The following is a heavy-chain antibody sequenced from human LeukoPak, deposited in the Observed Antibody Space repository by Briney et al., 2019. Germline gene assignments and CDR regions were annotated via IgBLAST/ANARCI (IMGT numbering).Heavy chain of an antibody. D-gene: IGHD5-12*01. CDR3: ARAKVAYGMDV. J-gene: IGHJ6*02. CDR2: IYSGSNT. Sequence: PGGSLRLSCAASGYTVSSNYTSWVRQAPGKGLEWVSIIYSGSNTYYADSVKGRFTISRDNAKNSLYLQMNSLRAEDTAVYYCARAKVAYGMDVWGQGTTVTVSS. CDR1: GYTVSSNY. V-gene: IGHV3-53*01.